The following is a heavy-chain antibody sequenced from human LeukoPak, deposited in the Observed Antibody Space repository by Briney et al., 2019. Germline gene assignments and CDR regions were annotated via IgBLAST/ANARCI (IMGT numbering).Heavy chain of an antibody. D-gene: IGHD2-21*02. CDR1: GFSVSNYY. Sequence: SGGSLRLSCAASGFSVSNYYMSWVRQPPGKGLEWVSVMYTGGGRYYGDSVKGGFTISRDNSKNTVFLQMNSLRVEDTALYYCTRGQSYCGADCYSDWGQGTLITVSS. CDR2: MYTGGGR. J-gene: IGHJ4*02. CDR3: TRGQSYCGADCYSD. V-gene: IGHV3-66*01.